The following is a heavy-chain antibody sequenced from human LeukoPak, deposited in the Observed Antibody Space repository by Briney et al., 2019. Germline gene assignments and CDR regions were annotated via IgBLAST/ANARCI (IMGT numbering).Heavy chain of an antibody. CDR3: AKRYNSSPY. D-gene: IGHD6-13*01. CDR1: GFTFSSHA. J-gene: IGHJ4*02. CDR2: ISGGDGST. Sequence: PGGSLRLSCAASGFTFSSHAMSWVRQAPGKGLEWVSAISGGDGSTYYADSVKGRFTISRDNSKNTLYLQMNSLRAEDTAVYYCAKRYNSSPYWGQGTLVTVSS. V-gene: IGHV3-23*01.